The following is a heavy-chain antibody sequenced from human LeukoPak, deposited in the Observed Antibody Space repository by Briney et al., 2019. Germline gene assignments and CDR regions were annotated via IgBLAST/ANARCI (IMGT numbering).Heavy chain of an antibody. D-gene: IGHD3-22*01. V-gene: IGHV1-69*13. CDR2: IIPIFGTA. CDR1: GGTFSSYA. CDR3: ARARYYYDSSGPLDALDI. J-gene: IGHJ3*02. Sequence: SVKVSCKASGGTFSSYAISWVRQAPGQGLEWMGGIIPIFGTANYAQKFQGRVTITADESTSTAYMELSSLRSEDTAVYYCARARYYYDSSGPLDALDIWGQGTMVTVSS.